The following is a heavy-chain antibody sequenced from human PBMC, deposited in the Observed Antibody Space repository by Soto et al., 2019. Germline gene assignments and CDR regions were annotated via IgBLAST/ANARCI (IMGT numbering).Heavy chain of an antibody. J-gene: IGHJ5*02. V-gene: IGHV4-59*01. CDR2: IYYSGST. Sequence: SETLSLTCTVSGGSISSYYWSWIRQPPGKGVEWIGYIYYSGSTNYNPSLKSRVTISVDTSKNQFSLKLSSVTAADTAVYYCARASPLWFGELSWFDPWGQGTLVTVSS. CDR1: GGSISSYY. CDR3: ARASPLWFGELSWFDP. D-gene: IGHD3-10*01.